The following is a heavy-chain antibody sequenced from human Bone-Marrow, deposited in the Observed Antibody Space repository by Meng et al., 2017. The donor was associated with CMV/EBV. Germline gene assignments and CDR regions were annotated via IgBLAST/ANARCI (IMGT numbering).Heavy chain of an antibody. V-gene: IGHV4-34*01. D-gene: IGHD2-15*01. CDR2: INHSGNT. Sequence: SETLSLTCAVYGGSFSGYYYWSWIRQPPGKGLEWIGEINHSGNTNYNPSLKSRVTISVDTSKKQFSLKLSSVTAADTAVYYCARKLPRYWYFDLWGRGTRVTVSS. CDR1: GGSFSGYYY. CDR3: ARKLPRYWYFDL. J-gene: IGHJ2*01.